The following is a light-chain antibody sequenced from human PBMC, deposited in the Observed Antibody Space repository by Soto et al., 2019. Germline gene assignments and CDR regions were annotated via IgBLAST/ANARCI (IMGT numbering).Light chain of an antibody. V-gene: IGKV1-39*01. Sequence: DIQMTQSPSSLSSSVGDRVTITCRASQIIRNFLNWYQYKPGTAPKLLIHATSKLQSGVPSRFSDNGSGTDSTLTISSLQPEDFATYYCQQSYSTPTITFGQGTRLEFK. CDR1: QIIRNF. CDR3: QQSYSTPTIT. CDR2: ATS. J-gene: IGKJ5*01.